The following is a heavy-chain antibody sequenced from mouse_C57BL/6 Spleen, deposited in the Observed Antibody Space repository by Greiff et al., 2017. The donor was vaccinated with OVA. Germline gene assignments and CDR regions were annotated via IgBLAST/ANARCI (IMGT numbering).Heavy chain of an antibody. Sequence: VQLQQSGAELVRPGASVTLSCKASGYTFTDYEMHWVKQTPVHGLEWIGAIDPETGGTAYNQKFKGKAILTADKSSSTAYMELRSLTSEDSAVYYCTRWGTTGPWGQGTLVTVSA. CDR2: IDPETGGT. D-gene: IGHD1-1*01. V-gene: IGHV1-15*01. J-gene: IGHJ3*01. CDR1: GYTFTDYE. CDR3: TRWGTTGP.